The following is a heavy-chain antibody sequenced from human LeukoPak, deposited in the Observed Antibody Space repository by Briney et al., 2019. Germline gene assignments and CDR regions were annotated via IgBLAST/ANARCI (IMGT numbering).Heavy chain of an antibody. CDR2: FDPEDGET. J-gene: IGHJ4*02. CDR3: ATDLRGYSGYDNY. V-gene: IGHV1-24*01. D-gene: IGHD5-12*01. CDR1: GYTLTELS. Sequence: VASVKVSCKVSGYTLTELSMHWVRQAPGKGLEWMGGFDPEDGETIYAQKFQGRVTMTEDTSTDTAYMELSSLRSEDTAVYYCATDLRGYSGYDNYWGQGTLVTVSS.